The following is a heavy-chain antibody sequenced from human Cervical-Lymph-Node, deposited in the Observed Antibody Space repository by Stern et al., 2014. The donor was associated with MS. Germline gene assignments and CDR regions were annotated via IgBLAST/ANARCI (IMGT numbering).Heavy chain of an antibody. CDR1: GASITHYY. CDR2: IYYSGGA. CDR3: ARGNLTDVEN. D-gene: IGHD1-14*01. Sequence: QLQLQESGPGRVKPSETLSLTCAVSGASITHYYWNWIRQPPGKGLEWIGNIYYSGGANYNPSLKSRVTISVDTSKNQFSLNLNSVTAADTAVYYCARGNLTDVENWGQGTLVTVSS. J-gene: IGHJ4*02. V-gene: IGHV4-59*01.